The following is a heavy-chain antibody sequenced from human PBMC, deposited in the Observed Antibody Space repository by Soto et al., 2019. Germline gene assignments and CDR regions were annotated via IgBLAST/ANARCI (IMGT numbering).Heavy chain of an antibody. CDR1: GISVSTSDYY. V-gene: IGHV4-39*01. CDR3: AGFVVPASRNSDFDY. J-gene: IGHJ4*02. Sequence: ETLSLTCTVSGISVSTSDYYWGWVRQPPGKGLDWIGNIYYSGSTFYNPSLRSRVTLSVDTSKNQFSLRLNSVTAADTAVYFCAGFVVPASRNSDFDYWGQGTLVTVSS. CDR2: IYYSGST. D-gene: IGHD2-15*01.